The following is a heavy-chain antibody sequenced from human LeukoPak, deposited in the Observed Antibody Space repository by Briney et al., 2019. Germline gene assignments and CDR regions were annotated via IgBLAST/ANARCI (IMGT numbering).Heavy chain of an antibody. V-gene: IGHV3-21*01. CDR1: GFTFSSYS. CDR2: ISSSSSYI. J-gene: IGHJ6*03. Sequence: GGSLRLSCAASGFTFSSYSMNWVRQAPGKGLEWVPSISSSSSYIYYADSVKGRFTISRDNAKNSLYLQMNSLRAEDTAVYYCARDPYSGSYGNYYYYFMDVWGKGTTVTISS. CDR3: ARDPYSGSYGNYYYYFMDV. D-gene: IGHD1-26*01.